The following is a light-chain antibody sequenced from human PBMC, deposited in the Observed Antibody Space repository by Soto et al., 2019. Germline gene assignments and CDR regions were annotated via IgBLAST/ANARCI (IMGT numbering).Light chain of an antibody. Sequence: QSVLTQPPSASGSPGQSVTISCTGTSSDVGVYNYVSWYQQHPGKAPKLLIYEVSKRPSGVPDRFSGSKSGNTASLTVSGLQEEDEADFYCSSYAGSNNVVFGGGTKLTVL. CDR1: SSDVGVYNY. CDR3: SSYAGSNNVV. J-gene: IGLJ2*01. CDR2: EVS. V-gene: IGLV2-8*01.